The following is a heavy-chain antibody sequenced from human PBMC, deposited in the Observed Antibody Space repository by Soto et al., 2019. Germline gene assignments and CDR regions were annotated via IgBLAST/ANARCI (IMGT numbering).Heavy chain of an antibody. CDR1: AFTFSTYG. CDR2: ISHDGSNK. Sequence: PGGSLRLSCAASAFTFSTYGMHWVRQAPGKGLEWVAVISHDGSNKYYADSVKGRFTISRDNSKNTLYLQMNSLRAEDTAVYYCAKDHGNLELPFDWGQGTLVTVSS. V-gene: IGHV3-30*18. D-gene: IGHD1-7*01. J-gene: IGHJ4*02. CDR3: AKDHGNLELPFD.